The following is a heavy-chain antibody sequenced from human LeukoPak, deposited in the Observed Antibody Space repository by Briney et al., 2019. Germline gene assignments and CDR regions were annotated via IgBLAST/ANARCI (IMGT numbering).Heavy chain of an antibody. D-gene: IGHD4-11*01. Sequence: GGSLRLSCAASGFAFDDFAMHWVRQAPGKGLEWVSGITWDSLSIVYADSVMGRFTISRDNAKNSLYLQMNSLRAEDTALYYCAKPSSNDAFDIWGQGTMVTLSS. CDR3: AKPSSNDAFDI. CDR2: ITWDSLSI. J-gene: IGHJ3*02. V-gene: IGHV3-9*01. CDR1: GFAFDDFA.